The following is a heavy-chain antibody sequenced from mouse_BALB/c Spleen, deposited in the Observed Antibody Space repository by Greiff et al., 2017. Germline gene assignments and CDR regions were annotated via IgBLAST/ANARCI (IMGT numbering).Heavy chain of an antibody. J-gene: IGHJ4*01. V-gene: IGHV1-87*01. CDR1: GYTFTSYW. CDR3: ARRTGMDD. Sequence: VQLVESGAELARPGASVKLSCKASGYTFTSYWMQWVKQRPGQGLEWIGAIYPGDGDTRYTQKFKGKATLTADKSSSTAYMQLSSLASEDSAVYYCARRTGMDDWGQGTSVTVSS. CDR2: IYPGDGDT.